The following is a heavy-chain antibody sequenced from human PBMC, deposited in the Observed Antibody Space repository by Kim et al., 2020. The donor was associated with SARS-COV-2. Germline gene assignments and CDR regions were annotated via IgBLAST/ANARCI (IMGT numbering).Heavy chain of an antibody. D-gene: IGHD6-19*01. V-gene: IGHV3-11*06. CDR1: GFTFSDYY. Sequence: GGSLRLSCAASGFTFSDYYMSWIRQAPGKGLEWVSYISSSSSYTNYADSVKGRLTISRDNAKSSLYLQMNSLRAGDTAVYYCARDTSIAVAGYYFDYWGQGTLVTVSS. CDR2: ISSSSSYT. J-gene: IGHJ4*02. CDR3: ARDTSIAVAGYYFDY.